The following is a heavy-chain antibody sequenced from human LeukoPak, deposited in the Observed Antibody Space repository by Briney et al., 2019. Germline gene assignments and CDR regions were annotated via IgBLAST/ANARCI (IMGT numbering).Heavy chain of an antibody. V-gene: IGHV4-34*01. Sequence: SETLSLTCAVYGGSFSGYYWSWIRQPPGKGLEWIGEINHIGGTNYNPSLKSRVTISLDTSKSQFSLKLSPVTAADTAVYYCAPRNGYDYRWFFDLWGRGTLVTVSS. D-gene: IGHD5-12*01. CDR2: INHIGGT. J-gene: IGHJ2*01. CDR3: APRNGYDYRWFFDL. CDR1: GGSFSGYY.